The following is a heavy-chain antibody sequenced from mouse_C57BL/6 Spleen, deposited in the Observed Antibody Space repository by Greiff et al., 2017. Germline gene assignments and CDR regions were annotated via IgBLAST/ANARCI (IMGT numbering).Heavy chain of an antibody. CDR3: TGEQYGSSYEYFDY. V-gene: IGHV5-9-1*02. CDR2: ISSGGDYI. CDR1: GFTFSSYA. J-gene: IGHJ2*01. D-gene: IGHD1-1*01. Sequence: EVKVEESGEGLVKPGGSLKLSCAASGFTFSSYAMSWVRQTPEKRLEWVAYISSGGDYIYYADTVKGRFTFSRDNARNTLYLQRSSLKSEDTAMYYCTGEQYGSSYEYFDYWGKGTTLTVSS.